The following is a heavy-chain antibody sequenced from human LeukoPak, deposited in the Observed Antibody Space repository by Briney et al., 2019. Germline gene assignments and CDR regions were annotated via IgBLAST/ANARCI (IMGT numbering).Heavy chain of an antibody. V-gene: IGHV1-18*01. CDR2: ISAYNGNT. CDR3: ARDWPPRPYFDAFDI. Sequence: ASVKVSCKASGYTFTSYGISWVRQAPGQGLEWMGWISAYNGNTNYAQKLQGRVTMTTDTSTSTAYTELRSLRSDDTAVYYCARDWPPRPYFDAFDIWGQGTMVTVSS. J-gene: IGHJ3*02. D-gene: IGHD2/OR15-2a*01. CDR1: GYTFTSYG.